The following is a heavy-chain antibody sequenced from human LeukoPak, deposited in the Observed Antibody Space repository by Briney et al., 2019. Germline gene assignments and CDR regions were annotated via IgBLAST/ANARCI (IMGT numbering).Heavy chain of an antibody. J-gene: IGHJ4*02. V-gene: IGHV4-38-2*02. Sequence: SETLSLTCTVSGFSISSGYYWAWIRQPPGKGLEWIGSIYHSGNTYYNPSLKSRVIISVDTSKNQFSLKLSSVTAADTAVYYCARALRLGEFDYWGQGTQVTVSS. D-gene: IGHD3-16*01. CDR1: GFSISSGYY. CDR3: ARALRLGEFDY. CDR2: IYHSGNT.